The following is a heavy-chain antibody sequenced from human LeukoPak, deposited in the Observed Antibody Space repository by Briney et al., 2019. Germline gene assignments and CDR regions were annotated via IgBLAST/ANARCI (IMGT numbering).Heavy chain of an antibody. J-gene: IGHJ5*02. V-gene: IGHV1-8*01. Sequence: ASVKVSCKASGYTFTSYDINWVRQATGQGLEWMGWMNPNSGNTGYAQKFQCRVTMTRNTSISTAYMELSSLRSEDTAVYYCARGSSTIYYGSGSYPADPWGQGTLVTVSS. CDR3: ARGSSTIYYGSGSYPADP. CDR1: GYTFTSYD. D-gene: IGHD3-10*01. CDR2: MNPNSGNT.